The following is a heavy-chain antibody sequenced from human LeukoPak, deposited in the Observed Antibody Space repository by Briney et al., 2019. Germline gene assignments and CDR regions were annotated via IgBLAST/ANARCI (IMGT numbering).Heavy chain of an antibody. CDR2: IYTNTGNP. J-gene: IGHJ4*02. CDR3: AREGRDSSGYYSDY. CDR1: GYTFTSYA. V-gene: IGHV7-4-1*02. D-gene: IGHD3-22*01. Sequence: GASVKVSCKASGYTFTSYAMNWVRQAPGQGLEWMGWIYTNTGNPTYAQGFTGRFVFSLDTSVSTAYLQISSLKADDTAVYYCAREGRDSSGYYSDYWGQGTLVTVSS.